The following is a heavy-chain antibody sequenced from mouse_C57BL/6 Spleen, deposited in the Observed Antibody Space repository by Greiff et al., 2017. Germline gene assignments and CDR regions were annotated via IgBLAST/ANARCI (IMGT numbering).Heavy chain of an antibody. J-gene: IGHJ4*01. CDR2: IYPGSGST. D-gene: IGHD2-3*01. V-gene: IGHV1-55*01. Sequence: QVQLKQPGAELVKPGASVKMSCKASGYTFTSYWITWVKQRPGQGLEWIGDIYPGSGSTNYNEKFKSKATLTVDTSSSTAYMQLSSLTSEDSAVYYCARPDGYYVYAMDYWGQGTSVTVSS. CDR3: ARPDGYYVYAMDY. CDR1: GYTFTSYW.